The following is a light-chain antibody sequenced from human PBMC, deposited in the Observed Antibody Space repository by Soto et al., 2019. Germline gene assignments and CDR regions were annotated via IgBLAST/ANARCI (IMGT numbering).Light chain of an antibody. CDR3: QQSYSTPQT. CDR2: AAS. Sequence: DIQMTQSPSSLSAIVGDRVTITCRASQSISSYLNWFQQKPGKAPKLLIYAASSLQSGVSSRFSGSGSGTDFTLTISSLQPEDFATYYCQQSYSTPQTFGQGTKVEI. V-gene: IGKV1-39*01. J-gene: IGKJ1*01. CDR1: QSISSY.